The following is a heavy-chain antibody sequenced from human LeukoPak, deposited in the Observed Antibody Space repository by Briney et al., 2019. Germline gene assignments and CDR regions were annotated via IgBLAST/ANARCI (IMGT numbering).Heavy chain of an antibody. CDR1: GFIFSGQR. J-gene: IGHJ5*02. D-gene: IGHD2-15*01. CDR2: IKSTGQTT. Sequence: GGSLRLSCAASGFIFSGQRMNWIRQAPGEGLEWVAYIKSTGQTTYYADSVKGRFTISRDNAKNSLYLQMNTLRVEDTAVYYCARGRGTADIGTHCFAPWGRGTLVTVSS. V-gene: IGHV3-48*04. CDR3: ARGRGTADIGTHCFAP.